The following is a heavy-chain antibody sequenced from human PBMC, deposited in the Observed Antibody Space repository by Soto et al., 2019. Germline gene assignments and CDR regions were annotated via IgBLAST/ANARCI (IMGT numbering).Heavy chain of an antibody. Sequence: SVKVSCKASGGTFSSYAISWVRQAPGQGLEWMGGIIPIFGTANYAQKFQGRVTITADESTGTAYMELSSLRSEDTAVYYCARDFVLLNMYNWFDPWGQGTLVTVSS. V-gene: IGHV1-69*13. J-gene: IGHJ5*02. D-gene: IGHD1-26*01. CDR3: ARDFVLLNMYNWFDP. CDR2: IIPIFGTA. CDR1: GGTFSSYA.